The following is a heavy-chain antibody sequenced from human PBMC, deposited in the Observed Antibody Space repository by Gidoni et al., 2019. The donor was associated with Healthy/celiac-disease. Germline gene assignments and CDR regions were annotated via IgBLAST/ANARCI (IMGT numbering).Heavy chain of an antibody. V-gene: IGHV6-1*01. CDR1: GDSVSSNSAA. CDR2: TYYRSKWYN. D-gene: IGHD3-9*01. CDR3: ATSSTGYYYYGMDV. J-gene: IGHJ6*02. Sequence: QAQLQQSGPGLVKPSQTPSLPCALSGDSVSSNSAAWNWIRQSPSRGLEWLGRTYYRSKWYNDYAVSVKSRITINPDTSKNQFSLQLNSVTPEDTAVYYCATSSTGYYYYGMDVWGQGTTVTVSS.